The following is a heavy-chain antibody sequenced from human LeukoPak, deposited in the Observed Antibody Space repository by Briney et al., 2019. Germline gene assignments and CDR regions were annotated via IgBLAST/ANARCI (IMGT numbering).Heavy chain of an antibody. V-gene: IGHV3-7*01. CDR1: GFTFSSYW. J-gene: IGHJ4*02. CDR3: ARDRSQGYYDFLSGYSGDYYFDY. D-gene: IGHD3-3*01. Sequence: GGSLRLSCAASGFTFSSYWMSWVRQAPGKGLEWVANIKQDGSEKYYVDSVKGRFTISRDNAKNSLYLQMNSLRAEDTAVYYCARDRSQGYYDFLSGYSGDYYFDYWGQGTLVTVSS. CDR2: IKQDGSEK.